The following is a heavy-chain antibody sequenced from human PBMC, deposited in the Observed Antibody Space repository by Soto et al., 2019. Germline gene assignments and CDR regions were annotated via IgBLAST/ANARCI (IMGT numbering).Heavy chain of an antibody. CDR2: IRSKTDGGTT. J-gene: IGHJ5*02. CDR1: GFSLSNVW. Sequence: PGGSLRLSCAASGFSLSNVWIYWVRQAPGKGLEWVGLIRSKTDGGTTDYAAPVKGRFTVSREDSKNTLYLQMSSLKTEDTAVYYCTTLYRLDPWGQGTLVTVSS. CDR3: TTLYRLDP. V-gene: IGHV3-15*07. D-gene: IGHD2-2*02.